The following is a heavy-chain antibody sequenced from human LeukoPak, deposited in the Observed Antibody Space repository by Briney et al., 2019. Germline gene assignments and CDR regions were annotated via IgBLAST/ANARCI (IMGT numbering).Heavy chain of an antibody. J-gene: IGHJ4*02. V-gene: IGHV4-59*01. D-gene: IGHD3-10*01. CDR1: GGSISSY. CDR3: VSGGSYLTK. CDR2: IYFSGTT. Sequence: PSETLSLTCTVSGGSISSYWSWIRQSPGKGLEWIGYIYFSGTTNYNPSLKGRLTISIDRSRNQFSLKLSSVTAADTAIYYCVSGGSYLTKWGQGTLVTVSS.